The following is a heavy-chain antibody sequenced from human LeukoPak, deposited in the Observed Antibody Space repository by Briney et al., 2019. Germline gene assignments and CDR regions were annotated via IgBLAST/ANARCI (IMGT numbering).Heavy chain of an antibody. J-gene: IGHJ6*03. CDR1: GFIFGDYA. V-gene: IGHV3-23*01. CDR2: ITGAGGIT. D-gene: IGHD3-10*01. CDR3: ARRSPYYYMDV. Sequence: GGSLRPSCAASGFIFGDYAMNWVRQAPGKGLEWVAGITGAGGITYYADSVKGRFTISRQNSKNTLSLQMNSLRVEDTALYYCARRSPYYYMDVWGKGTTVTVSS.